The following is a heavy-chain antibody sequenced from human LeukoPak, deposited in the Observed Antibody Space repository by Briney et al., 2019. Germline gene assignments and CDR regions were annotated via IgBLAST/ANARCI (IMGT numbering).Heavy chain of an antibody. CDR2: IYTSGST. CDR3: ARDRNGGYFDY. V-gene: IGHV4-4*07. CDR1: RGSISSYD. D-gene: IGHD3-10*01. Sequence: PSETLSLTCTVSRGSISSYDWSWIRQPAGKGLEWIGRIYTSGSTNYNPSLKSRVTLSVDTSKNQFSLNLSSVTAADTAVYYCARDRNGGYFDYWGQGTLVTVSS. J-gene: IGHJ4*02.